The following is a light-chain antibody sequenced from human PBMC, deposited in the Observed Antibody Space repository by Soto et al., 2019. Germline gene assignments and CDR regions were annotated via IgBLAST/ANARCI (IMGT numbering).Light chain of an antibody. J-gene: IGKJ4*01. CDR3: HQYDNVPVS. Sequence: DIPMTQSPSSLSASVGDRVTITCQASQDIRHYLNWYQQRPVMAHRSLISDGSNLETGGPSRFRGYGSGTNFSLSISSLQPDDVATYYCHQYDNVPVSFGGGTKLEIK. CDR1: QDIRHY. V-gene: IGKV1-33*01. CDR2: DGS.